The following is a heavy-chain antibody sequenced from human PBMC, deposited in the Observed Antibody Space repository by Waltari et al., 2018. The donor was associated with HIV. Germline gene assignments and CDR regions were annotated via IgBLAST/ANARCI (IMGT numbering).Heavy chain of an antibody. Sequence: EVQLVQSGGGVVSPEESVRLSCAVSGTLVSDNYMSWIRQARGKGLECVAGWYGDGTTYYADSVKVRFVVSRDKAKNMFFLQMDYPRGADSATYFCARGIRYYAPWGQGVLVSVS. CDR3: ARGIRYYAP. CDR1: GTLVSDNY. D-gene: IGHD3-3*01. CDR2: WYGDGTT. V-gene: IGHV3-53*02. J-gene: IGHJ5*02.